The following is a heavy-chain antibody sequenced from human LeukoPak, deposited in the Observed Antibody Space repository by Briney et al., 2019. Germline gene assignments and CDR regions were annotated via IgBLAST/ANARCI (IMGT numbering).Heavy chain of an antibody. J-gene: IGHJ4*02. CDR1: GFTFSTYW. D-gene: IGHD4-17*01. CDR2: IKVDGSES. CDR3: ATVRYGNYFDH. Sequence: GGSLRLSCAASGFTFSTYWMSWVRQAPGKGLEWVANIKVDGSESYYGDSVKGRFTISRDNAKNSLYLQMDSLRVEDTAVYYCATVRYGNYFDHWGQGTLVTASS. V-gene: IGHV3-7*01.